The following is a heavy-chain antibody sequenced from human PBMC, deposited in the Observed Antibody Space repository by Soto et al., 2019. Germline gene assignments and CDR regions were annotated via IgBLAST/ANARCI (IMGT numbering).Heavy chain of an antibody. V-gene: IGHV3-64*01. J-gene: IGHJ6*03. CDR3: ARRGYGSRWPNVYMDV. Sequence: PGGSLRLSCAASGFTFSNYEMHWVRQAPGKGLEYVSGISNNGAHTDYAKSVKGRFTISRDNSENTLYPQMGSLRAEDMALYYCARRGYGSRWPNVYMDVWGKGTTVTVS. D-gene: IGHD6-13*01. CDR1: GFTFSNYE. CDR2: ISNNGAHT.